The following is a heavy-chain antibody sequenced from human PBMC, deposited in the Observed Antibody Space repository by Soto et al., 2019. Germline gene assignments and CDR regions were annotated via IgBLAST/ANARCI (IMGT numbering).Heavy chain of an antibody. V-gene: IGHV3-7*01. J-gene: IGHJ4*02. CDR2: IKQDGSER. CDR1: GFSLSGYW. D-gene: IGHD6-19*01. Sequence: EVQLVESGGGLVQPGGSLRLSCAASGFSLSGYWMNWVRQAPGRGLEWVAIIKQDGSERYYVDSVKGRFTISRDNAKNSLYLQMRSLRVEDTALYYCARSSGWLHDYWGQGTLVTVSS. CDR3: ARSSGWLHDY.